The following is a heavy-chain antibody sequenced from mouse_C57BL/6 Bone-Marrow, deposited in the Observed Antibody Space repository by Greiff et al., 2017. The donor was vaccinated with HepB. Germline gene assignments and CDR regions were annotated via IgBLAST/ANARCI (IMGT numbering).Heavy chain of an antibody. J-gene: IGHJ2*01. CDR3: ARVYYGNPYYFDY. CDR1: GYSITSGYY. CDR2: ISYDGSN. D-gene: IGHD2-1*01. Sequence: EVKLMESGPGLVKPSQSLSLTCSVPGYSITSGYYWNWIRQFPGNKLEWMGYISYDGSNNYNPSLKNRISITRDTSKNQFFLKLNSVTTEDTATYYCARVYYGNPYYFDYWGQGTTLTVSS. V-gene: IGHV3-6*01.